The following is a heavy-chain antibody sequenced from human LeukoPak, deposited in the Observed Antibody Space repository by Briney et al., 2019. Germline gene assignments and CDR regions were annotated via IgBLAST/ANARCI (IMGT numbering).Heavy chain of an antibody. CDR2: IKQDGSEK. D-gene: IGHD6-19*01. CDR1: GFTFSSYW. J-gene: IGHJ4*02. CDR3: ARAPTFSGWFDY. V-gene: IGHV3-7*01. Sequence: GGSLRLSCAASGFTFSSYWMSWVRQAPGKGLEWVANIKQDGSEKYYADSVKGRFTISRDNGKNSLDLQMNSLRADDTAVYYCARAPTFSGWFDYWGQGTLVTVSS.